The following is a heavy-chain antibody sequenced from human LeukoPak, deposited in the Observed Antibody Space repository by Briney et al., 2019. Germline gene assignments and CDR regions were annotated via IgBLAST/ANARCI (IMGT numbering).Heavy chain of an antibody. CDR2: IKHDGSEK. J-gene: IGHJ4*02. Sequence: GGSLRLSCAASGFTFNNYWMTWVRQAPGKGLEWVANIKHDGSEKYYVDSVEGRFIISRDNTKNTLYLQMNSLRVEDTAVYYCARDLYIDYECDKWGQGTLVTVSS. D-gene: IGHD5-12*01. CDR3: ARDLYIDYECDK. CDR1: GFTFNNYW. V-gene: IGHV3-7*04.